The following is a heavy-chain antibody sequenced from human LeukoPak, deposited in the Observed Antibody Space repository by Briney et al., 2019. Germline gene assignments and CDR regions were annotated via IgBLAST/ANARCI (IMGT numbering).Heavy chain of an antibody. CDR1: GYTFTSYG. Sequence: ASVKVSCKASGYTFTSYGISWVRQAPGKGLEWMGWISAYNGNTNYAQKLQGRVTMTTDTSTSTAYMELRSLRSDDTAVYYCASDGGNSRRVPVGDFDYWGQGTLVTVSS. CDR3: ASDGGNSRRVPVGDFDY. V-gene: IGHV1-18*01. J-gene: IGHJ4*02. CDR2: ISAYNGNT. D-gene: IGHD4-23*01.